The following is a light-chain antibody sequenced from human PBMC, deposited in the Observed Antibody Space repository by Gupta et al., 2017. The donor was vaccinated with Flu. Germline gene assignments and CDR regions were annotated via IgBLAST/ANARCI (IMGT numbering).Light chain of an antibody. CDR2: LGS. J-gene: IGKJ2*01. CDR1: QSLLHSNGYIY. CDR3: MQALHTRT. V-gene: IGKV2-28*01. Sequence: DIVMTQSPLSLPVTPGEPASISCMSTQSLLHSNGYIYLDWYLQRPGQSPKLLIYLGSNRASGVPDRFGGNGSGTDFTLNISRVEPEDVGVYYCMQALHTRTFGQGTKLEIK.